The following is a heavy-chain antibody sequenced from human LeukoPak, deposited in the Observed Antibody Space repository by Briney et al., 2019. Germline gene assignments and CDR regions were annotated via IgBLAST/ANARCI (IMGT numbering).Heavy chain of an antibody. V-gene: IGHV4-34*01. CDR2: SNHSGST. CDR3: ARGGGDWNDAYQNAFDI. D-gene: IGHD1-1*01. Sequence: SETLSLTCAVYGGSFSGYYWSWIRQPPGKGLEWTGESNHSGSTNYNPSLKSRVTISVDTSKNQFSLKLSSVTAADTAVYYCARGGGDWNDAYQNAFDIWDQGTMGTVSS. J-gene: IGHJ3*02. CDR1: GGSFSGYY.